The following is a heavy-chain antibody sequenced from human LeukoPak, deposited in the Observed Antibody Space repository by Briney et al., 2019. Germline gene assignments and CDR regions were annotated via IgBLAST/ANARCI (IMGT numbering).Heavy chain of an antibody. CDR3: ARAGAVAGTRWPADY. J-gene: IGHJ4*02. V-gene: IGHV4-39*02. CDR2: IYYSGST. D-gene: IGHD6-19*01. CDR1: GGPISSSSYY. Sequence: PSETLSLTCTVSGGPISSSSYYWGWIRQPPGKGLEWIGSIYYSGSTYYNPSLKSRVTISVDTSKNQFSLKLSSVTAADTAVYYCARAGAVAGTRWPADYWGQGTLVTVSS.